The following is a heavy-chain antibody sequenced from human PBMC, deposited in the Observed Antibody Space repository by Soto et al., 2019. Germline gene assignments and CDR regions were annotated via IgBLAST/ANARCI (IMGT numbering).Heavy chain of an antibody. CDR2: IIPIFGTA. CDR1: GGTFSSYS. CDR3: ARPFQSWPGGWYFEP. D-gene: IGHD3-16*01. Sequence: QVQLVQSGAEVKKPGSSVKVSCKASGGTFSSYSINWVRQAPGQGLEWMGGIIPIFGTANYAQKFQGRVTLTADESKSTAHMELSSLRNEDTAVYYCARPFQSWPGGWYFEPWGRGTLVTVSS. V-gene: IGHV1-69*01. J-gene: IGHJ2*01.